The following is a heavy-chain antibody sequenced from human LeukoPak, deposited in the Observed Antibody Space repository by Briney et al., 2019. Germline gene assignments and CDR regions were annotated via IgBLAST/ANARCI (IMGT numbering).Heavy chain of an antibody. D-gene: IGHD3-10*01. CDR1: GYTFTSYG. Sequence: ASVKVSCKASGYTFTSYGISWVRQAPGQGLEWMGWISAYNGNTNYAQKLQGRVTMTTDTSTSTAYMELRSLRSDDTAVYYCAREEEYYYGLGSYSAVRYFDYWGQGTLVTVSS. V-gene: IGHV1-18*01. CDR3: AREEEYYYGLGSYSAVRYFDY. CDR2: ISAYNGNT. J-gene: IGHJ4*02.